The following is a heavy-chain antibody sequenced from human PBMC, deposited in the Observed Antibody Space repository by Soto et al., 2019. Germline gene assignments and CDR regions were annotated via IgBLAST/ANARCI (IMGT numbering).Heavy chain of an antibody. CDR2: IYHSGST. D-gene: IGHD6-13*01. V-gene: IGHV4-30-2*01. CDR1: GGSISSGGYS. J-gene: IGHJ6*02. CDR3: ARAVGAAAQFYYYYGMDV. Sequence: TSETLSLTCAVSGGSISSGGYSWSWIRQPPGKGLEWIGYIYHSGSTYYNPSLKSRVTISVDKSKNQFSLKLSSVTAADTAVYYCARAVGAAAQFYYYYGMDVWGQGTTVTVSS.